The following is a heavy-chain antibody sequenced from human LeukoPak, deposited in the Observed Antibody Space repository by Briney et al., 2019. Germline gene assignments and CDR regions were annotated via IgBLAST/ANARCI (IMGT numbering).Heavy chain of an antibody. CDR3: ARDRPSSSWLHLYYYYGMDV. J-gene: IGHJ6*02. Sequence: ASVKVSCKASGYTFTSYGISWVRQAPGQGLEWMGWISAYNGNTNYAQKLQGRVTMTTDTSTSTAYMELRSLRSDDTAVYYCARDRPSSSWLHLYYYYGMDVWGQGTTVTVSS. D-gene: IGHD6-13*01. CDR1: GYTFTSYG. V-gene: IGHV1-18*01. CDR2: ISAYNGNT.